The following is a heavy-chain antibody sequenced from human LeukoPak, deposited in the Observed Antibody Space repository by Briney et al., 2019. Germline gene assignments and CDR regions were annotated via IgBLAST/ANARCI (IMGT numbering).Heavy chain of an antibody. Sequence: PSETLSLTCTVSGGSISSYYWSWIRQPPGKGLEWIGYIYYSGSTNYNPSLKSRVTISVDTSKNQFSLKLSSVTAADTAVYYCARLSDCGGDCYGYYYYGMDVWGQGTTVTVSS. CDR3: ARLSDCGGDCYGYYYYGMDV. CDR1: GGSISSYY. D-gene: IGHD2-21*02. J-gene: IGHJ6*02. V-gene: IGHV4-59*08. CDR2: IYYSGST.